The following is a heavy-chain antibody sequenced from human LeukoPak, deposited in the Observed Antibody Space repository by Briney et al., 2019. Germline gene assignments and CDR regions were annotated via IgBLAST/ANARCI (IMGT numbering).Heavy chain of an antibody. CDR3: ARGHKYQLLYATVY. CDR2: MNPNSGNT. D-gene: IGHD2-2*02. V-gene: IGHV1-8*01. CDR1: GYTFTSYD. Sequence: GASVKVSCKASGYTFTSYDINWVRQATGQGLEWMGWMNPNSGNTGYAQKFQGRVTITRDTSASTAYMELSSLRSEDTAVYYCARGHKYQLLYATVYWGQGTLVTVSS. J-gene: IGHJ4*02.